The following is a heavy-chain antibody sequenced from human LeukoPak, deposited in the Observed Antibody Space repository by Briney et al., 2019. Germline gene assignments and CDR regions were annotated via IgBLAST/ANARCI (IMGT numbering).Heavy chain of an antibody. D-gene: IGHD2-2*02. CDR3: ARDRLYTRGFDY. Sequence: HPGRSLRLSCAASGFTFDDYAMHWVRQAPGKGLEWVSGISWNSGSIGYVDSVKGRFTISRDNAKNSLYLQMNSLRAEDTAVYYCARDRLYTRGFDYWGQGTLVTVSS. CDR2: ISWNSGSI. V-gene: IGHV3-9*01. CDR1: GFTFDDYA. J-gene: IGHJ4*02.